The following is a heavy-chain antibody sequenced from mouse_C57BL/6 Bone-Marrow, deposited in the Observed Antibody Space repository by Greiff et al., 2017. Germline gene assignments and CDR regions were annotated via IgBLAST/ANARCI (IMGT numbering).Heavy chain of an antibody. CDR1: GYTFTSYG. Sequence: VQLQQSGAELARPGASVKLSCKASGYTFTSYGISWVKQRTGQCLEWIGEIYPRSGNTYYNEQFKGKATLTAEKSSSTAYMELRSLTSEDSAVYFCARGGEFPYFDYWGQGTTLTVSS. CDR2: IYPRSGNT. CDR3: ARGGEFPYFDY. V-gene: IGHV1-81*01. J-gene: IGHJ2*01.